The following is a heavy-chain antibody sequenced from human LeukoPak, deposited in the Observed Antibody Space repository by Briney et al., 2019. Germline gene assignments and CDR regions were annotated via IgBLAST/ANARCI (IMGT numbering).Heavy chain of an antibody. CDR3: ARAGYSYGYDY. D-gene: IGHD5-18*01. J-gene: IGHJ4*02. CDR1: GGSISSYY. V-gene: IGHV4-59*12. Sequence: PSETLSLTCTVSGGSISSYYWSWIRQPPGKGLEWIGCIYYSGSTNYNPSLKSRVTISVDTSKNQFSLKLSSVTAADTAVYYCARAGYSYGYDYWGQGTLVTVSS. CDR2: IYYSGST.